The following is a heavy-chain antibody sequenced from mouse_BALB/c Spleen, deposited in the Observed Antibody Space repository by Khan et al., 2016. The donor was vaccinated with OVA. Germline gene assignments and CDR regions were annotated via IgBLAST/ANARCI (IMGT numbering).Heavy chain of an antibody. CDR3: ARSLYGYDPAWFAY. J-gene: IGHJ3*01. CDR1: GYSITSGYY. V-gene: IGHV3-6*02. Sequence: EVQLQESGPGLVKPSQSLSLTCSVTGYSITSGYYCNWIRQFPGNKLEWMGYISYDGSNNYNPSLRNRISVTRDTSKNQFFLKLNSVTTEETATYYCARSLYGYDPAWFAYWGQGTLVTVSA. D-gene: IGHD2-2*01. CDR2: ISYDGSN.